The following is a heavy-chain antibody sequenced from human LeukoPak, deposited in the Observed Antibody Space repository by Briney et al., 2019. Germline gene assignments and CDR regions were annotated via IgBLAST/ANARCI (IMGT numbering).Heavy chain of an antibody. J-gene: IGHJ4*02. V-gene: IGHV4-39*01. Sequence: SETLSLTCTVSGDSINTKSYYWGWIRQPPGKGLEWIGSIYYSGNTYYNPSLKSRVTLSIDTSKNQFSLRLSSVTAADTAVYYCARHSYGTFDYWGQGTLVTVSS. CDR3: ARHSYGTFDY. CDR1: GDSINTKSYY. CDR2: IYYSGNT. D-gene: IGHD5-18*01.